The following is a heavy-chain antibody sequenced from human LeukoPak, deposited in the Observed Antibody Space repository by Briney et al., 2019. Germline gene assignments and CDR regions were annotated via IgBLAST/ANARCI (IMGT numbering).Heavy chain of an antibody. D-gene: IGHD6-6*01. Sequence: PGGSLRLSCAASGFTFSSYGMHWVRQAPGKGLEWVAVIWYDGSDKYYADSVKGRFTISRDNSKNTLYLEMNSLRAEDTAVYYCARGSSHYYYGMDVWGQGTTVTVS. J-gene: IGHJ6*02. V-gene: IGHV3-33*01. CDR1: GFTFSSYG. CDR3: ARGSSHYYYGMDV. CDR2: IWYDGSDK.